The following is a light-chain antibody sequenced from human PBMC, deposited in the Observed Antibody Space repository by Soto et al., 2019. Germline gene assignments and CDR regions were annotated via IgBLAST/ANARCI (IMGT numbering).Light chain of an antibody. CDR2: LSSDGSH. Sequence: QLVLTQSPSASASLGASVKLTGTLSSGHSSYAIAWHQQQPGKGPRYLMKLSSDGSHSKGDGIPDRFSGSSSGAERYLTISSLQSEDEADYYCQTWDTGARVVFGGGTKLTVL. CDR3: QTWDTGARVV. J-gene: IGLJ2*01. V-gene: IGLV4-69*01. CDR1: SGHSSYA.